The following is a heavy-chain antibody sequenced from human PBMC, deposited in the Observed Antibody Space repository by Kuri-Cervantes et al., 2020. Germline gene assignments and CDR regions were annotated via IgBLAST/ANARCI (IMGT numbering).Heavy chain of an antibody. CDR2: ISSNSDYI. J-gene: IGHJ4*02. Sequence: GESLKISCAASGFTFRGYGMNWVRLAPGKGLEWVSSISSNSDYIYYADSVKGRFTISRDNAKNSLYLQMNSLRAEDTAVYYCARYVYGVTTQFDYWGQGTLITVSS. V-gene: IGHV3-21*06. CDR1: GFTFRGYG. D-gene: IGHD4-17*01. CDR3: ARYVYGVTTQFDY.